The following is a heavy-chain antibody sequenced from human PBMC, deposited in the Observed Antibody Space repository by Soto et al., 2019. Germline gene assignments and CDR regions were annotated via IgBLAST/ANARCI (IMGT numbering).Heavy chain of an antibody. CDR2: IYHSGST. CDR3: ARGLSLMYYYDSSGPLHFDY. V-gene: IGHV4-4*02. Sequence: SETLSLTCAVSGGSISSSNWWSWVRQPPGKGLEWIGEIYHSGSTNYNPSLKSRVTISVDKSKNQFSLKLSSVTAADTAVYYCARGLSLMYYYDSSGPLHFDYWGQGTLVTVSS. CDR1: GGSISSSNW. J-gene: IGHJ4*02. D-gene: IGHD3-22*01.